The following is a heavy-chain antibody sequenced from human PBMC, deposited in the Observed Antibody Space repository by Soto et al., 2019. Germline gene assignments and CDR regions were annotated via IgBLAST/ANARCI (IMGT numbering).Heavy chain of an antibody. J-gene: IGHJ5*02. CDR2: IYYSGST. CDR3: ARERSGSWPIGLNWFDP. CDR1: GGSISSGGYY. Sequence: PSETLSLTCTVSGGSISSGGYYWSWIRQHPGKGLEWIGYIYYSGSTYYNPPLKSRVTMSVDTSKNQFSLKLSSVTAADTAVYYCARERSGSWPIGLNWFDPWGQGTLVTVSS. D-gene: IGHD6-13*01. V-gene: IGHV4-31*03.